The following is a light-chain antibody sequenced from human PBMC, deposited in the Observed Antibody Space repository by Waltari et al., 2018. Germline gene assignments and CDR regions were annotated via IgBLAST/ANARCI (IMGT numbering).Light chain of an antibody. CDR3: QSYDNSLSSWV. Sequence: SYVLTQPPSVAVAPGETARVTCGGNNIESKSVHWYKKKPGQAPVLVISYDSDRPSGIPERFSGSNSGDTATLTITGLQADDEADYYCQSYDNSLSSWVFGGGTKLTVL. CDR2: YDS. V-gene: IGLV3-21*01. J-gene: IGLJ3*02. CDR1: NIESKS.